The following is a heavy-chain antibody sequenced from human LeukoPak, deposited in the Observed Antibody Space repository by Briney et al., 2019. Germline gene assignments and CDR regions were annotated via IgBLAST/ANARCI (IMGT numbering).Heavy chain of an antibody. Sequence: SQTLSLTCTVSGDSISSGSYYWSWIRQPAGKGLEWIGRIYTSGSTNYNPSLKSRVTISVDTSKNQFSLKLSSVTAADTAVYYCAREEPHDAFDIWGQGTMVTVSS. CDR2: IYTSGST. CDR3: AREEPHDAFDI. D-gene: IGHD1-26*01. J-gene: IGHJ3*02. V-gene: IGHV4-61*02. CDR1: GDSISSGSYY.